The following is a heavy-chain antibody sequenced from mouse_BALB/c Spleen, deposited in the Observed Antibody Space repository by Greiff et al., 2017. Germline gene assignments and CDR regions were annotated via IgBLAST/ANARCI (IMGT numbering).Heavy chain of an antibody. J-gene: IGHJ2*01. V-gene: IGHV5-12-2*01. Sequence: EVKLVESGGGLVQPGGSLKLSCAASGFTFSSYTMSWVRQTPEKRLEWVAYISNGGGSTYYPDTVKGRFTISRDNAKNTLYLQMSSLKSEDTAMYDCARQGGKNYDYVDDWGQGTTLTVSA. D-gene: IGHD1-1*02. CDR1: GFTFSSYT. CDR3: ARQGGKNYDYVDD. CDR2: ISNGGGST.